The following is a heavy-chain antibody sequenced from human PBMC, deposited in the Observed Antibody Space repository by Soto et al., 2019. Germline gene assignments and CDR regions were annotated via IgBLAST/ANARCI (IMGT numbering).Heavy chain of an antibody. Sequence: QLQLQESGSGLVKPSQTLSLTCAVSGGSMSRGGYSWTWIPLPPGKGLEWIGYIYHNGRPYYNPPLKSRVTISVDRSKKQFCLKLSSVTAADTAVYYCARVPDVWGQVTTVTVAS. CDR1: GGSMSRGGYS. CDR2: IYHNGRP. V-gene: IGHV4-30-2*01. J-gene: IGHJ6*02. CDR3: ARVPDV.